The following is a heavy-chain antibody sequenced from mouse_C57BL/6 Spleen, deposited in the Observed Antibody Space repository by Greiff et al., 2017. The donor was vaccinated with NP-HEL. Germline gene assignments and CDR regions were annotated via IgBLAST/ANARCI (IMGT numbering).Heavy chain of an antibody. CDR2: IGPGSGSP. CDR1: GYTFTDYY. CDR3: ARYDYDGGEV. V-gene: IGHV1-77*01. J-gene: IGHJ3*01. D-gene: IGHD2-4*01. Sequence: VQLQQSGAELVKPGASVKISCKASGYTFTDYYINWVKQRPGQGLEWIGKIGPGSGSPYYNEKFKGKATLTADKSSSTAYMQLSSRTSEDAAVYFCARYDYDGGEVWGQGTLVTVSA.